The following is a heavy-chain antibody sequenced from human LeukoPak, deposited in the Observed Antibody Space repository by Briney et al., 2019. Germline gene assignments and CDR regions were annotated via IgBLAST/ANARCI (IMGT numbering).Heavy chain of an antibody. CDR3: ARDISSRGGLYYFDY. D-gene: IGHD3-16*01. CDR2: VYYTGNT. J-gene: IGHJ4*02. Sequence: SETLSLTCTVSGGSISSHYWIWIRQPPGKGLEWIGYVYYTGNTNYNPSLKSRVTISIDTSKNQFSLKLTSVTAADTAVYYCARDISSRGGLYYFDYWGQGTLVTVSS. CDR1: GGSISSHY. V-gene: IGHV4-59*11.